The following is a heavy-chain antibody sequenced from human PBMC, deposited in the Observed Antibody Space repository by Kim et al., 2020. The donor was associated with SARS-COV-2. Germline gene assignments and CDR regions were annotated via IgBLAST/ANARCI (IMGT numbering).Heavy chain of an antibody. Sequence: GGSLRLSCAASGFTVSSNYMSWVRQAPGKGLEWVSVIYSGGSTYYEDSVKGRFTISRDNSKNTLYLQMNSLRAADTAVYYCARDPPSYYGSGRGVSVDYWGQRTLVTVSS. J-gene: IGHJ4*02. CDR3: ARDPPSYYGSGRGVSVDY. CDR1: GFTVSSNY. D-gene: IGHD3-10*01. CDR2: IYSGGST. V-gene: IGHV3-66*01.